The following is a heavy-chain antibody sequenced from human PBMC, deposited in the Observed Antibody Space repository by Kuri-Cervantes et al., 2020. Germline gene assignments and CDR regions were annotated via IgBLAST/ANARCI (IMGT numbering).Heavy chain of an antibody. Sequence: SETLSLTCTVSGGSVSSGSYYWSWIRQPPGKGLEWIGYIYYSGSTNYNPSLKSRVTISVDTSKNQFSLKLSSVTAADTAVYYCARDGSHYDSSGYYSQHFDYWGQGTLVTVSS. CDR3: ARDGSHYDSSGYYSQHFDY. D-gene: IGHD3-22*01. CDR2: IYYSGST. J-gene: IGHJ4*02. CDR1: GGSVSSGSYY. V-gene: IGHV4-61*01.